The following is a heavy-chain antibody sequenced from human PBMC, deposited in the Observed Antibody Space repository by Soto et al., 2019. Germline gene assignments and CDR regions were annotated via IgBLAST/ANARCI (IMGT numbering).Heavy chain of an antibody. CDR1: GGTFRNYA. CDR2: IIPPFATA. CDR3: ATMRAGIEMSRISLGFDY. J-gene: IGHJ4*02. D-gene: IGHD2-15*01. V-gene: IGHV1-69*13. Sequence: GASVKVSCKASGGTFRNYAISWVRQAPGQGLEWMGGIIPPFATANYYAQKFRGAVTITADESTSKVYMELSSLRSEDTAVYYCATMRAGIEMSRISLGFDYWGQGTLVTVSS.